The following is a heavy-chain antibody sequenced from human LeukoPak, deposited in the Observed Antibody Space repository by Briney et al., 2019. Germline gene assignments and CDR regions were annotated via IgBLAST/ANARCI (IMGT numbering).Heavy chain of an antibody. CDR2: ISSSSSTI. V-gene: IGHV3-48*02. J-gene: IGHJ4*02. CDR1: GFTFSSYP. CDR3: ASGYSGSWYGDY. Sequence: RGGSLRLSCAASGFTFSSYPLNWVRQAPGKGLEWVSYISSSSSTIYYTDSVNGRFTISRDNARNSLYLQMNNVRDEDTAVYYCASGYSGSWYGDYWGQGTLVTVSS. D-gene: IGHD6-13*01.